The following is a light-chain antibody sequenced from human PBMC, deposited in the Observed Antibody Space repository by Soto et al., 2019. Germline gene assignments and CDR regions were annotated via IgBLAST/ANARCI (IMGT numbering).Light chain of an antibody. V-gene: IGKV3-20*01. Sequence: EIVFTQSPSTLSLSPFERSTLSCRASQSVSNNFLAWYQHRPGQAPRLLIYGPSTRATGIPDRFSGSGSGTDFTLTISRLEPEDFAVYYCQQYDSSPSWTFGQGTKVDIK. CDR2: GPS. J-gene: IGKJ1*01. CDR1: QSVSNNF. CDR3: QQYDSSPSWT.